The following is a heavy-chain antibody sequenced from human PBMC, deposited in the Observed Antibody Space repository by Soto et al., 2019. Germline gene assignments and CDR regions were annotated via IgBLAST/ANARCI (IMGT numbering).Heavy chain of an antibody. V-gene: IGHV3-30*18. D-gene: IGHD1-26*01. CDR1: GFTFSSYG. CDR3: AKAQYSGSYGGYYDYYDMDV. CDR2: ISYDGSTK. Sequence: QVQLVESGGGVVQPGRSLRLSCAASGFTFSSYGMHWVRQAPGKGLEWVAVISYDGSTKYYADSVKGRFTISRDNSKNTLYLQMNSLRAEDTAVYYWAKAQYSGSYGGYYDYYDMDVWGQGTTVTVSS. J-gene: IGHJ6*02.